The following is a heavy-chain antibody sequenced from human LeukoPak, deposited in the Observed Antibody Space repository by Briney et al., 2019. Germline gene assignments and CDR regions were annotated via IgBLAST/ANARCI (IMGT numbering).Heavy chain of an antibody. J-gene: IGHJ6*02. V-gene: IGHV4-31*03. D-gene: IGHD2-15*01. CDR3: ASRRGYCSGGSCSSPYGMDV. CDR2: IYYSGST. CDR1: GGSINSGGYY. Sequence: SETLSLTCTVSGGSINSGGYYWSWIRQHPGKGLEWIGYIYYSGSTYYNPSLKSRVSISADTSKNQFSLKLSSVTAADTAVYYCASRRGYCSGGSCSSPYGMDVWGQGTTVTVSS.